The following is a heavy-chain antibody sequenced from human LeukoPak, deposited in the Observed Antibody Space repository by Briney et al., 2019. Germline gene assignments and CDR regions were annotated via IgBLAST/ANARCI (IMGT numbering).Heavy chain of an antibody. D-gene: IGHD5-18*01. V-gene: IGHV6-1*01. CDR3: ARDPLTVPAMDH. Sequence: PSQTLSLTCAISGDSFSSNSVAWNWIRQSPSRGLEWLGRTYYRSKLYNDYAVSVRSRIIINPDTSKNHFSLQLKSVTPEDTAVYYCARDPLTVPAMDHWGQGTLVIVSS. CDR2: TYYRSKLYN. J-gene: IGHJ4*02. CDR1: GDSFSSNSVA.